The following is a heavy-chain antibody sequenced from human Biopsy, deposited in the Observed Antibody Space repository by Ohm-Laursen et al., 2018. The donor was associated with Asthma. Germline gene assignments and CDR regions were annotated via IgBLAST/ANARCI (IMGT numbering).Heavy chain of an antibody. Sequence: SQTLSLTWSVSGASIKTDDHYWSWLRQPPGKGLEWFGFIHYSGSTYYNPSLKSRVSIPLDTSKNQFSLSLTSVTAADTAVYYCARTTYGHDGFDPWGQGTLVTVSS. D-gene: IGHD4-17*01. CDR3: ARTTYGHDGFDP. CDR1: GASIKTDDHY. V-gene: IGHV4-30-4*01. J-gene: IGHJ5*02. CDR2: IHYSGST.